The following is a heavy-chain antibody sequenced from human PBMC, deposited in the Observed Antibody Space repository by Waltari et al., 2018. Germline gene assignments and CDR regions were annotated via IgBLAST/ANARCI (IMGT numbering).Heavy chain of an antibody. V-gene: IGHV4-4*01. CDR3: ARGRTGTTRSDYYYMDV. CDR2: IYHSGST. CDR1: GGSISSSNW. Sequence: QVQLQESGPGLVKPSGTLSLTCAVSGGSISSSNWWSWVRQPPGKGLEWSGEIYHSGSTNYNPALKSRVTISVDKSKNQFSLQLSSVTAADTAVYCCARGRTGTTRSDYYYMDVWGKGTTVTVSS. J-gene: IGHJ6*03. D-gene: IGHD1-7*01.